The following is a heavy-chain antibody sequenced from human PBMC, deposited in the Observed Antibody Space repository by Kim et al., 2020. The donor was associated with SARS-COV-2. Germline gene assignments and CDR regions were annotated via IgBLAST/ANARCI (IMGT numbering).Heavy chain of an antibody. J-gene: IGHJ3*02. CDR1: GGSISSSSYY. CDR3: ARTGRALDI. CDR2: IYYSGST. Sequence: SETLSLTCTVSGGSISSSSYYWGWIRQPPGKGLEWIGSIYYSGSTYYNPSLKSRVTISVDTSKNQFSLKLSSVTAADTAVYYCARTGRALDIWGQGTMVTVSS. V-gene: IGHV4-39*07.